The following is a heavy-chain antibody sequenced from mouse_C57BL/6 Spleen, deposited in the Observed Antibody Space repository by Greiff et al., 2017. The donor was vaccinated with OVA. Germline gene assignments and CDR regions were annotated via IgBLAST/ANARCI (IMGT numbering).Heavy chain of an antibody. CDR2: ISYDGSN. Sequence: VQLKQSGPGLVKPSQSLSLTCSVTGYSITSGYYWNWIRQFPGNKLEWMGYISYDGSNNYNPSLKNRISITRDTSKNQFFLKLNSVTTEDTATYYCARHYYDAMDYWGQGTSVTVSS. D-gene: IGHD1-2*01. CDR1: GYSITSGYY. V-gene: IGHV3-6*01. J-gene: IGHJ4*01. CDR3: ARHYYDAMDY.